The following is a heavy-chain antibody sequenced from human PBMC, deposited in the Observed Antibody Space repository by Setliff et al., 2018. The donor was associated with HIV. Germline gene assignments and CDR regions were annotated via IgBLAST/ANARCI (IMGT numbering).Heavy chain of an antibody. CDR3: ARLSGLYYYDSSGYYYGHYFDY. Sequence: PVESLKISCKGSGYSFTNYWIGWVRQMPGKGLEWMGVIYPGDSDTRYSPSFQGQVTISADKSISTAYLQWSSLKASDTAMYYCARLSGLYYYDSSGYYYGHYFDYWGQGTLVTVSS. D-gene: IGHD3-22*01. J-gene: IGHJ4*02. CDR2: IYPGDSDT. V-gene: IGHV5-51*01. CDR1: GYSFTNYW.